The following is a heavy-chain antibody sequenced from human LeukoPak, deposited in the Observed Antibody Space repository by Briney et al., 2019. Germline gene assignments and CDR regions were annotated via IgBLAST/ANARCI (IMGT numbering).Heavy chain of an antibody. D-gene: IGHD6-13*01. CDR2: IIPIFGTA. Sequence: PSASVKVSCKASGGTFSSYAISWVRQAPGQGLEWMGGIIPIFGTANYAQKFQGRVTITADKSTSTAYMELSSLRSEDTAVYYCASSIAAAAKNPPYDAFDIWGQGTMVTVSS. CDR3: ASSIAAAAKNPPYDAFDI. CDR1: GGTFSSYA. J-gene: IGHJ3*02. V-gene: IGHV1-69*06.